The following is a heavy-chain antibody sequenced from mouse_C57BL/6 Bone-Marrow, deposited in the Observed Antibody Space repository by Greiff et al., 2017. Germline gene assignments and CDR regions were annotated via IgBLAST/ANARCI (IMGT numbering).Heavy chain of an antibody. CDR2: ISYSGST. CDR1: GYSITSDY. J-gene: IGHJ2*01. Sequence: EVQLKESGPGLAKPSQTLSLTCSVTGYSITSDYWNWIRQFPGNKLEYMGYISYSGSTYYNPSLKSRISITRDTSKNQYYLQLNSVTTEDTATYYCARYLSNEDYFDYWGQGTTLTVSS. V-gene: IGHV3-8*01. CDR3: ARYLSNEDYFDY.